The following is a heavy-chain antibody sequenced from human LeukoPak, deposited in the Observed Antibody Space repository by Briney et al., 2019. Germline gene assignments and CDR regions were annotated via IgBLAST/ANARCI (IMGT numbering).Heavy chain of an antibody. Sequence: ASVTVSCKASGGTFSSYAISWVRQAPGQGLEWMGRIIPVLGIANYAQKFQGRVTITADKSTSTAYMELSSLRSEDTAVYYCAAGDPWHLLDYWGQGTLVTVSS. CDR2: IIPVLGIA. J-gene: IGHJ4*02. CDR3: AAGDPWHLLDY. D-gene: IGHD5-12*01. CDR1: GGTFSSYA. V-gene: IGHV1-69*04.